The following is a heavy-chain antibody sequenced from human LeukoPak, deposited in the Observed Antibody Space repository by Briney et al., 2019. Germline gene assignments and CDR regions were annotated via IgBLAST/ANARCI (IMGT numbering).Heavy chain of an antibody. J-gene: IGHJ4*02. CDR1: GYTFTGYY. Sequence: ASVKVSCKASGYTFTGYYMHRVRQAPGQGLEWMGRIDPNSGGTSYAQNFQGRVTMTRDTSISTAYMELTRLTSDDTAVYYCARDASVSADHWGQGTRVTVSS. D-gene: IGHD5/OR15-5a*01. CDR3: ARDASVSADH. CDR2: IDPNSGGT. V-gene: IGHV1-2*06.